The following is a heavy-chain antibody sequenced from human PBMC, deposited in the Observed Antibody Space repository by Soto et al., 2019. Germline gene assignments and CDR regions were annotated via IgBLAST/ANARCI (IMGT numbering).Heavy chain of an antibody. D-gene: IGHD6-6*01. J-gene: IGHJ6*03. Sequence: QVQLQESGPGLVKPSQTLSLTCTVSGGSISSGGYYWSWIRQHPGKGLEWIGYISYSGSTYYNPSLKSRVTISVDTSTNQFSLKLSSVTAADTAVYYCARDIQVEYSSSSDYYYYMDVWGKGTTVTVSS. V-gene: IGHV4-31*03. CDR1: GGSISSGGYY. CDR2: ISYSGST. CDR3: ARDIQVEYSSSSDYYYYMDV.